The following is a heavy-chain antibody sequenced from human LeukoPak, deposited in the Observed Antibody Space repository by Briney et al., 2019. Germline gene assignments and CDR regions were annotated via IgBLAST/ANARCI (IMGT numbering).Heavy chain of an antibody. J-gene: IGHJ4*02. CDR3: ARDTMYYYGSGSYYNVRFDY. Sequence: SVKVSCKASAGTFSSYAISWVRQAPGQGLEWMGGIIPIFGTANYAQKFQGRVTITTDESTSTAYMELSSLRSEDTAVYYCARDTMYYYGSGSYYNVRFDYWGQGTLVTVSS. CDR2: IIPIFGTA. D-gene: IGHD3-10*01. V-gene: IGHV1-69*05. CDR1: AGTFSSYA.